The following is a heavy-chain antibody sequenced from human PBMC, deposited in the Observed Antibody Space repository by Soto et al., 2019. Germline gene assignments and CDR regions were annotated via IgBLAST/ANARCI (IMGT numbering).Heavy chain of an antibody. CDR2: IYSDGST. Sequence: EVQLVESGGGLVQPGGSLRLSCAASGFTVTSNYMSWVRQAPGKGLEWVSVIYSDGSTYYADSVKGRFTISRDNSKNTLDLQMNSLRAEDTAVYYCANQRGGYDRDFDYWGQGTLVTVSS. J-gene: IGHJ4*02. V-gene: IGHV3-66*01. D-gene: IGHD5-12*01. CDR3: ANQRGGYDRDFDY. CDR1: GFTVTSNY.